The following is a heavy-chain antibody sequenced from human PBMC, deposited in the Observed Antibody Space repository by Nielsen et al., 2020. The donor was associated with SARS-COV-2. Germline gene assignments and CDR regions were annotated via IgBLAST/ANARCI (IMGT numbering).Heavy chain of an antibody. Sequence: SVKVSCKASGGTFSSYAISWVRQAPGQGLEWMGRIIPILGIANYAQKFQGRVTITADKSTSTAYMELSSLRSEDTAVYYCARGFSSGWGFDYWGQGTLVTVSS. D-gene: IGHD6-19*01. CDR1: GGTFSSYA. CDR3: ARGFSSGWGFDY. CDR2: IIPILGIA. J-gene: IGHJ4*02. V-gene: IGHV1-69*04.